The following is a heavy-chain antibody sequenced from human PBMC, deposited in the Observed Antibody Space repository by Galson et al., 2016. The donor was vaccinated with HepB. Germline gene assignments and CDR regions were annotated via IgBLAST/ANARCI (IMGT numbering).Heavy chain of an antibody. D-gene: IGHD3-22*01. J-gene: IGHJ4*02. V-gene: IGHV5-10-1*01. CDR3: ARLGYYDSSGYYGAGGY. Sequence: QSGAEVKKPGESLRISCKGSGYSFTSYWISWVRQIPGKGLEWMGRIDPSDSYTNYSPSFQGHVTISADKSISTAYLQWSSLKASDTAMYYCARLGYYDSSGYYGAGGYWGQGTLVTVSS. CDR1: GYSFTSYW. CDR2: IDPSDSYT.